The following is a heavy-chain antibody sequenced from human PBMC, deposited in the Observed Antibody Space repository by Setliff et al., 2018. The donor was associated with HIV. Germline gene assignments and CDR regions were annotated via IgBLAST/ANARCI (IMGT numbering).Heavy chain of an antibody. J-gene: IGHJ5*02. CDR2: ISTTGST. V-gene: IGHV4-61*09. Sequence: SETLSLTCTVSGDSISSGSYFWIWIRQPAGKGLEWIGHISTTGSTNYNPSLKSRVIMSVDNSKNQFSLKLTSVTAADTAVYYCARDIWAYGLMGSWGQGTLVTVSS. D-gene: IGHD4-17*01. CDR3: ARDIWAYGLMGS. CDR1: GDSISSGSYF.